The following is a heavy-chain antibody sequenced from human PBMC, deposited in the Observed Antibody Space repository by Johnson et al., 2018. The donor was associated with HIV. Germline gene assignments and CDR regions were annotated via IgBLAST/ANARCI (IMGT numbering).Heavy chain of an antibody. CDR2: ISFDGNLK. CDR1: GLSFSNFG. V-gene: IGHV3-30*18. CDR3: AKVRWLRLDNEAFDS. Sequence: VQLVESGGGVVQPGKSLTLSCVGSGLSFSNFGIHWVRQAPGKGPEWVAVISFDGNLKKYADSVKGRFTISRDNSKNTLYLQMHSLRLEDTAVYYCAKVRWLRLDNEAFDSWGQGTMVTVS. J-gene: IGHJ3*02. D-gene: IGHD5-12*01.